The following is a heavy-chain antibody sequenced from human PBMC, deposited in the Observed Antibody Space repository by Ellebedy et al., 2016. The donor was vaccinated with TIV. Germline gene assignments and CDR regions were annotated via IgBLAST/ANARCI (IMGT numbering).Heavy chain of an antibody. CDR1: GFTFSLYS. V-gene: IGHV3-48*01. Sequence: PGGSLRLSCAASGFTFSLYSIDWVRQAPGKGLEWISYISSGSSSIYYADSVKGRLTITRDNDKNLLYLRMSSLRVEDTAVYYCARNLRQWLAQGDALDVWGQGTTVTVSS. D-gene: IGHD6-19*01. CDR3: ARNLRQWLAQGDALDV. CDR2: ISSGSSSI. J-gene: IGHJ6*02.